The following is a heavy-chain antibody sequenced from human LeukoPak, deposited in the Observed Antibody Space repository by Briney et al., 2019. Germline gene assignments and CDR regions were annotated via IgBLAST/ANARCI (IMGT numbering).Heavy chain of an antibody. Sequence: GGSLRLSCAASGFSFSNAWTSWVRQAPGKGLEWVAHIKSKTNGGTTDYAAPVKGRFTVSRDDPKNMLYLQMSSLKTEDTAVYYCTTEEAYCGGDCYYDYWGQGTLVTVSS. CDR3: TTEEAYCGGDCYYDY. D-gene: IGHD2-21*02. CDR1: GFSFSNAW. V-gene: IGHV3-15*01. CDR2: IKSKTNGGTT. J-gene: IGHJ4*02.